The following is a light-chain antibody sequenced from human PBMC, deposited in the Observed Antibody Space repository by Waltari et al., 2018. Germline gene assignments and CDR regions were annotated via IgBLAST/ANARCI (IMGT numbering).Light chain of an antibody. Sequence: IVLTQSPGTLSLSPGERATLPCRTSQSVGRTLAWYQHKPGQAPRLLIYGASIRATGIPDRFSGSGSGTDFSLTISRLEPEDFAVYYCQHYVRLPVTFGQGTKVEIQ. CDR2: GAS. V-gene: IGKV3-20*01. CDR1: QSVGRT. CDR3: QHYVRLPVT. J-gene: IGKJ1*01.